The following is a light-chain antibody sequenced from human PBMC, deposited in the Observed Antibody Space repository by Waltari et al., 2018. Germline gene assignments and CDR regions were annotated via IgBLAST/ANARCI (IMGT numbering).Light chain of an antibody. CDR1: GSNGGSNY. Sequence: QSVLSQPPSASGTPGQRVTIPCSGPGSNGGSNYVYWYQHIPGTVPELLIYRNDQRTSGFPDGLFRSKSGTSASLAISGLQTEDESDYYGAVWCDSLSGRVFGGGTKLTVL. J-gene: IGLJ3*02. CDR3: AVWCDSLSGRV. CDR2: RND. V-gene: IGLV1-47*01.